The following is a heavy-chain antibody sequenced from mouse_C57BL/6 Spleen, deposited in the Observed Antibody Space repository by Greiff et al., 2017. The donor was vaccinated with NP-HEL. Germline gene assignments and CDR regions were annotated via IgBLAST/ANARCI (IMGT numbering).Heavy chain of an antibody. D-gene: IGHD1-1*01. Sequence: QVQLQQSGAELVRPGTSVKMSCKASGYTFTNYWIGWAKQRPGHGLEWIGDIYPGGGYTNYNEKFKGKATLTADKSSSTAYTQFSSLTSEDSAIYYCARWGITTVVNYAMDYWGQGTSVTVSS. J-gene: IGHJ4*01. CDR1: GYTFTNYW. CDR2: IYPGGGYT. V-gene: IGHV1-63*01. CDR3: ARWGITTVVNYAMDY.